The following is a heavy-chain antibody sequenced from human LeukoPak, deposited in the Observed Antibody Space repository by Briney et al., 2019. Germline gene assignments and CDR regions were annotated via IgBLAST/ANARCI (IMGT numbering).Heavy chain of an antibody. V-gene: IGHV3-33*01. CDR1: GFIFSNYG. CDR2: IWYDGSNK. CDR3: ARGLRNTDTFDI. Sequence: GGSLRLSCAASGFIFSNYGMHWVRQAPGKGLEWVAVIWYDGSNKYYADSVKGRFTISRDNSKNTVYMQMNSLRAEDTAVYYCARGLRNTDTFDIWGQGTMVTVSS. J-gene: IGHJ3*02.